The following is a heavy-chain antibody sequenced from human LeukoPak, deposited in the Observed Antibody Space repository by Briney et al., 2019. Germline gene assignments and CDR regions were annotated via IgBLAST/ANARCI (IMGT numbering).Heavy chain of an antibody. Sequence: GGSLRLSCAASGFTFSTYAMSWVRQAPGKGLEWVSAISGSGGSTYYADSVKGRFTISRDNSENTLYLQMDSLRAEDTAVYYCAKDVGYCSSTTCYKPFDYWGQGTLVTVSS. D-gene: IGHD2-2*02. J-gene: IGHJ4*02. V-gene: IGHV3-23*01. CDR1: GFTFSTYA. CDR3: AKDVGYCSSTTCYKPFDY. CDR2: ISGSGGST.